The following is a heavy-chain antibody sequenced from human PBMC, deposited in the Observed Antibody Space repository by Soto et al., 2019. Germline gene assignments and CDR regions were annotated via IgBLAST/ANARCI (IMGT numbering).Heavy chain of an antibody. CDR3: TTLSITIFGVVLMDV. CDR2: IKSKTDGGTT. D-gene: IGHD3-3*01. Sequence: AGGSLRLSCAASGFTFSNAWMNWVRQAPGKGPEWVGRIKSKTDGGTTDYAAPVKGRFTISRDDSKNTLYLQMNSLKTEDTAVYYCTTLSITIFGVVLMDVWGQGTTVTVSS. CDR1: GFTFSNAW. J-gene: IGHJ6*02. V-gene: IGHV3-15*07.